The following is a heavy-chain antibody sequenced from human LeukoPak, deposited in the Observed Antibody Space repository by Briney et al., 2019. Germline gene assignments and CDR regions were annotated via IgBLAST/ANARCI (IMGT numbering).Heavy chain of an antibody. Sequence: ASVKVSCKASGYTFTSYGISWVRQAPGQGLEWMGWISAYNGNTNYAQKLQGRVTMTTDTSTSTAYMELRSLRSDDTAVYYCARVDRWSYDILTGYLSYNWFDPWGQGTLVTVSS. CDR2: ISAYNGNT. CDR1: GYTFTSYG. J-gene: IGHJ5*02. V-gene: IGHV1-18*01. D-gene: IGHD3-9*01. CDR3: ARVDRWSYDILTGYLSYNWFDP.